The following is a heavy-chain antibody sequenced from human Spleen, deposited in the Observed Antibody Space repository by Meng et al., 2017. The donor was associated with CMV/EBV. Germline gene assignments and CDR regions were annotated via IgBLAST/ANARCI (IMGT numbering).Heavy chain of an antibody. CDR3: ARGTDYYDSSGYPGPYYYYYGMDV. CDR1: GGTLSSYA. D-gene: IGHD3-22*01. J-gene: IGHJ6*02. Sequence: SVKVSCKASGGTLSSYAISWVRQAPGQGLEWMGGIIPIFGTINYAQKFQDRVTITTDESMSTAYMELSSLRSEDTAVYYCARGTDYYDSSGYPGPYYYYYGMDVWGQGTTVTVSS. CDR2: IIPIFGTI. V-gene: IGHV1-69*05.